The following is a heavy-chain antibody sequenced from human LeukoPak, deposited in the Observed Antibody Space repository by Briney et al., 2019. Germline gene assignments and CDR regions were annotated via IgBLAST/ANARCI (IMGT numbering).Heavy chain of an antibody. CDR1: GYTFTSYD. D-gene: IGHD6-19*01. CDR3: AREGIAVAEAFDI. J-gene: IGHJ3*02. CDR2: MNPNSGNT. Sequence: ASVKVSCKASGYTFTSYDINWVRQATGQGLEWMGWMNPNSGNTGYAQKFQSRVTMTTDTSTSTAYMELRSLRSDDTAVYYCAREGIAVAEAFDIWGQGTMVTVSS. V-gene: IGHV1-8*02.